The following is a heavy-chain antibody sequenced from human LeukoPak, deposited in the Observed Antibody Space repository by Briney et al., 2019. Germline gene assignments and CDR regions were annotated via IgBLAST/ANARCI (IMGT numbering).Heavy chain of an antibody. V-gene: IGHV4-4*07. Sequence: SETLSLTCTVSGGSISSYYWSWIRQPAGKGLEWIGRIYTSGSTYYNPSLKSRVTISVDTSKNQFSLKLSSVTAADAAVYYCARHYSHIVVVPADPYYFDYWGQGTLVTVSS. CDR1: GGSISSYY. D-gene: IGHD2-2*01. J-gene: IGHJ4*02. CDR2: IYTSGST. CDR3: ARHYSHIVVVPADPYYFDY.